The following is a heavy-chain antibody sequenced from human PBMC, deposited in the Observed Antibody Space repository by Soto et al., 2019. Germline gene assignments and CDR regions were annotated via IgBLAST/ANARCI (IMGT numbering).Heavy chain of an antibody. CDR1: GGSISSGDYY. D-gene: IGHD3-3*01. J-gene: IGHJ4*02. CDR2: IYYSGST. Sequence: PSETLSLTCTVSGGSISSGDYYWSWIRQPPGKGLEWIGYIYYSGSTYYNPSLKSRVTISVDTSKNQFSLKLSSVTAADTAVYYCARVIAIFGVVKVAYFDYWGQGTLVTVSS. CDR3: ARVIAIFGVVKVAYFDY. V-gene: IGHV4-30-4*01.